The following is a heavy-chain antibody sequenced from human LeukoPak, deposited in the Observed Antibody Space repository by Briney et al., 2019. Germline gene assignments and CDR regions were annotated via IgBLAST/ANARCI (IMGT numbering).Heavy chain of an antibody. CDR3: ARAEQDSSSIWFDP. CDR1: GYTFTSYG. CDR2: ISAYNGNT. V-gene: IGHV1-18*01. Sequence: GASVKVSCKASGYTFTSYGISWVRQAPGQGLEWMGWISAYNGNTNYAQKLQGRVTMTTDTSTSTAYVELRSLRSDDTAVYYCARAEQDSSSIWFDPWGQGTLVTVSS. J-gene: IGHJ5*02. D-gene: IGHD6-6*01.